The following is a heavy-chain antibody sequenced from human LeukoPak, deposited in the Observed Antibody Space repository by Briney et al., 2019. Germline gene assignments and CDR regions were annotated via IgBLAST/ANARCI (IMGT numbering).Heavy chain of an antibody. V-gene: IGHV4-30-2*01. J-gene: IGHJ3*02. CDR2: INHSGST. CDR3: ARASKGRLLPGAFDI. Sequence: PSQTLSLTCAVSGGSISSGGYSWSWIRQPPGKGLEWIGEINHSGSTNYNPSLKSRVTISVDTSRNQFSLKLNSVTAADTAVYYCARASKGRLLPGAFDIWGQGTMVTVSS. CDR1: GGSISSGGYS. D-gene: IGHD3-22*01.